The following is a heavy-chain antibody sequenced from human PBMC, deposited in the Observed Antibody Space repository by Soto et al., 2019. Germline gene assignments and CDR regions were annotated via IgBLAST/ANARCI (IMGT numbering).Heavy chain of an antibody. J-gene: IGHJ4*02. CDR2: ISGSGGST. CDR3: ARRGSGRYYDY. D-gene: IGHD1-26*01. V-gene: IGHV3-23*01. Sequence: EVQLLESGGGLVQPGGSLRLSCAASGFTFSSYAMRWVRQAPVKGLEWVSAISGSGGSTYYADSVKGRLTISRDNSKNTLYLQLHILRAEDTAVYYCARRGSGRYYDYWGQVTLVTVS. CDR1: GFTFSSYA.